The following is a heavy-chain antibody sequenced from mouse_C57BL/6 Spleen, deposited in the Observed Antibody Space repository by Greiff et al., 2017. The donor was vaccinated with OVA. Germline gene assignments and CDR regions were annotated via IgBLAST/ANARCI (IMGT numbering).Heavy chain of an antibody. V-gene: IGHV5-16*01. CDR3: ARDYYYGSSYPHWYFDV. J-gene: IGHJ1*03. CDR2: INYDGSST. Sequence: EVKVVESEGGLVQPGSSMKLSCTASGFTFSDYYMAWVRQVPEKGLEWVANINYDGSSTYYLDSLKSRFIISRDNAKNLLYLQMSSLKSEDTATYYCARDYYYGSSYPHWYFDVWGTGTTVTVSS. D-gene: IGHD1-1*01. CDR1: GFTFSDYY.